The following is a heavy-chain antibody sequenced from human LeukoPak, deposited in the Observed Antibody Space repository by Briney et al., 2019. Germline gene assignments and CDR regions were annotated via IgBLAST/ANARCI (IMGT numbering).Heavy chain of an antibody. D-gene: IGHD3-22*01. J-gene: IGHJ4*02. Sequence: GGSLRLSCAASGFTFSDYYMSWIRQAPGKGLEWVSYISSSGSTIYYADSVKGRFTISRDNAKNSLYLQMNSLRAEDTAVYYCARGKYYYDSSGYYSERVYDYWGQGTLVTVSS. CDR2: ISSSGSTI. V-gene: IGHV3-11*01. CDR1: GFTFSDYY. CDR3: ARGKYYYDSSGYYSERVYDY.